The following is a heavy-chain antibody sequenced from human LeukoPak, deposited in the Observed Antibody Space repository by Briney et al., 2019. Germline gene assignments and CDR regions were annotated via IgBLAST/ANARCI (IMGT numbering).Heavy chain of an antibody. CDR2: IRYTYTGST. CDR1: GDSISSSSYY. Sequence: SETLSPTCTVSGDSISSSSYYWGWVRQTPGKGLEWIASIRYTYTGSTYYNPSLKSRVTMSGDTSQNQFSLKVTSVTAADTAVYYCARRPTAMDAFDIWGQGTMVTVSS. D-gene: IGHD2-2*01. J-gene: IGHJ3*02. V-gene: IGHV4-39*01. CDR3: ARRPTAMDAFDI.